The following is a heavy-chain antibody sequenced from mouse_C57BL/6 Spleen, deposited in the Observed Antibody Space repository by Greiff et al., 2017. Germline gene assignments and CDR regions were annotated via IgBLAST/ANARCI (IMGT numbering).Heavy chain of an antibody. J-gene: IGHJ2*01. CDR1: GYAFSSSW. V-gene: IGHV1-82*01. D-gene: IGHD4-1*01. CDR3: ARTNWDRYYFDY. CDR2: IYPGDGDT. Sequence: QVQLQQSGPELVKPGASVKISCKASGYAFSSSWMNWVKQRPGKGLEWIGRIYPGDGDTNYNGKFKGKATLTADKSSSTAYMQLSSLTSEDSAVYFCARTNWDRYYFDYWGQGTTLTVSS.